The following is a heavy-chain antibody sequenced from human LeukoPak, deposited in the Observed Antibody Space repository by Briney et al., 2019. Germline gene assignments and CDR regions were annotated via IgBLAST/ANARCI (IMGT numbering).Heavy chain of an antibody. Sequence: PSVTLSLTYAVSGYSISSGYYWGWIRQPPGKGLEWIGSIDHSGSSYYNPSLKNRVTISVDSSKNQFSLKLNSVTAADTSLYYCARHVVPAAQSSYMDVWGKGTTVTVSS. V-gene: IGHV4-38-2*01. J-gene: IGHJ6*03. CDR3: ARHVVPAAQSSYMDV. D-gene: IGHD2-2*01. CDR2: IDHSGSS. CDR1: GYSISSGYY.